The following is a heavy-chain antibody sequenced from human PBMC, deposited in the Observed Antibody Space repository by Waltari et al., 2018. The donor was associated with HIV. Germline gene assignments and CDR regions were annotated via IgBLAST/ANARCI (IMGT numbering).Heavy chain of an antibody. CDR1: GFSLSSYG. CDR3: ARGLSYFDGKPLPWYLDL. Sequence: SGGGSIQPGGTLRLSCVASGFSLSSYGLIWLRQTPGKPLEWVSYMGTTPTARYYEDSVRDRFTVFADKTKQSVYLQISNLQDEDSAVYYCARGLSYFDGKPLPWYLDLWGRGSRVTVAS. CDR2: MGTTPTAR. D-gene: IGHD3-9*01. V-gene: IGHV3-48*02. J-gene: IGHJ2*01.